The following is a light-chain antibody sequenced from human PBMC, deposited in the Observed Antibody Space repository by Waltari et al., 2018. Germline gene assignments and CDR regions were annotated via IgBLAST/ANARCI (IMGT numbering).Light chain of an antibody. CDR2: GSS. J-gene: IGKJ1*01. CDR3: QHYVTLPAT. CDR1: RSVCRS. V-gene: IGKV3-20*01. Sequence: EIVLTQSPGTLSLSPGDRATLSCRASRSVCRSLAWYQQKPGQAPRRLIYGSSTRATGIPDRFSGSGSGTDFSLTISRLEPEDFAVYYCQHYVTLPATFGQGTKVEIK.